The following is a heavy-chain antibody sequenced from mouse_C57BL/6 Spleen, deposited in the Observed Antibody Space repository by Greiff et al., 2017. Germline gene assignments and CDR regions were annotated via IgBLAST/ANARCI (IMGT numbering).Heavy chain of an antibody. CDR3: ARSDYGSLYYFDY. Sequence: VQLQQPGAELVKPGASVKLSCKASGYTFTSYWMQWVKQRPGQGLEWIGEIDPSDSYTNYNQKFKGKATLTVDTYSSTAYMQLSSLSAEDSAVDYCARSDYGSLYYFDYWGQGTTLTVSS. CDR2: IDPSDSYT. J-gene: IGHJ2*01. CDR1: GYTFTSYW. V-gene: IGHV1-50*01. D-gene: IGHD1-1*01.